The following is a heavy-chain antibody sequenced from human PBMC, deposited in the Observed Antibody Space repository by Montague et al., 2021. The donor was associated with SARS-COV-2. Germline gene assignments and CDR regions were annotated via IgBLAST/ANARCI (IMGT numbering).Heavy chain of an antibody. J-gene: IGHJ3*02. CDR1: SGSISSYY. Sequence: SETLSLTCTVSSGSISSYYWSWIRQPPGKGLEWIGYIYYSGSTNYNPSLKSRVTISVDTSKNQFSLKLSSVTAADTAVYYCARRGLGYCSGGSCPNAFDIWGQGTMVTVSS. CDR3: ARRGLGYCSGGSCPNAFDI. V-gene: IGHV4-59*01. D-gene: IGHD2-15*01. CDR2: IYYSGST.